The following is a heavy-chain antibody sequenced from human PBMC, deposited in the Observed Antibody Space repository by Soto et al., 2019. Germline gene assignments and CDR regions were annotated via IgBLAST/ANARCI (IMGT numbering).Heavy chain of an antibody. D-gene: IGHD2-21*02. V-gene: IGHV3-33*01. CDR2: IWYDGSNK. Sequence: GGSLRLSCAASGFTFSSYGMHWVRQAPGKGLEWVAVIWYDGSNKYYADSVKGRFTISRDNSKNTLYLQMNSLRAEDTAVYYCARDLPVVVTAYDAFDIWGQGTMVTVSS. J-gene: IGHJ3*02. CDR1: GFTFSSYG. CDR3: ARDLPVVVTAYDAFDI.